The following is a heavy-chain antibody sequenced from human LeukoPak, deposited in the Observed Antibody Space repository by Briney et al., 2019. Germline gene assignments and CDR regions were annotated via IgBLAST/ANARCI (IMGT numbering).Heavy chain of an antibody. Sequence: GGSLRLSCSASGFAFSTYAMHWVRQAPGKGLEYVSGISSNGDSTYYADSVKGRFTVSRDNSKNTLYLQMSSLRAEDTAVYYCAPDEYYYGSGSYYNAPTNYWGQGTLVTVSS. D-gene: IGHD3-10*01. CDR3: APDEYYYGSGSYYNAPTNY. CDR2: ISSNGDST. V-gene: IGHV3-64D*06. CDR1: GFAFSTYA. J-gene: IGHJ4*02.